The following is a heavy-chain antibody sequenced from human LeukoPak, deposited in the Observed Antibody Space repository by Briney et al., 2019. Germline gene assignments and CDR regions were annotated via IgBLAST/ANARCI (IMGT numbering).Heavy chain of an antibody. D-gene: IGHD6-19*01. J-gene: IGHJ6*02. Sequence: LRLSCAASGFTFSSYAMSWVRQAPGKGLEWVTAITGSGGSTYYADSVKGRFTISRDNSKNTLYLQLNSLRAEDTAVYYCAKGAVVTTTTLVYGMDVWGQGTTVTVSS. CDR1: GFTFSSYA. V-gene: IGHV3-23*01. CDR3: AKGAVVTTTTLVYGMDV. CDR2: ITGSGGST.